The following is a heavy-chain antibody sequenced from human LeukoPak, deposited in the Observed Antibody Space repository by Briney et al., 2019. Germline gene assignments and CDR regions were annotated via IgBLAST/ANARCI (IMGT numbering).Heavy chain of an antibody. CDR1: GFTFSTYW. J-gene: IGHJ5*01. CDR2: IKEDGSRQ. Sequence: HRGGSLLLSCAASGFTFSTYWMSWVRQTPGKGLEWVANIKEDGSRQYYVDSVKGRFTISRDNAKNSLYLQMNSLRVEDTAVYYCARDGGGYDSWGQGTLVTVSS. D-gene: IGHD5-24*01. V-gene: IGHV3-7*01. CDR3: ARDGGGYDS.